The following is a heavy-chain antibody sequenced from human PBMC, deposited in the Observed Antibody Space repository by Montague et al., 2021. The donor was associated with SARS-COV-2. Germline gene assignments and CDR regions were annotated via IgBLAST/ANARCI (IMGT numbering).Heavy chain of an antibody. V-gene: IGHV4-39*07. Sequence: SETLSLTCTVSGCSISSSCYYWGWIRQPPGKGLEWIGSIYYSGSTYYNPSLKSRVTISVDTSKNQFSLKLSSVTAAATAVYYCASARITMLVVVDAFDIWGQGTMVTVSS. D-gene: IGHD3-22*01. J-gene: IGHJ3*02. CDR3: ASARITMLVVVDAFDI. CDR2: IYYSGST. CDR1: GCSISSSCYY.